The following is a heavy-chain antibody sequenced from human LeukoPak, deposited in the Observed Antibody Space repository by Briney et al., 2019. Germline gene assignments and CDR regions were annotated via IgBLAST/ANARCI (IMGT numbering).Heavy chain of an antibody. J-gene: IGHJ3*02. Sequence: GGSLRLSCAASGFTVSSNYMSWVRQAPGKGLEWVSVIYSGGSTYYADSVKGRFTISRDNSKNTLYLQMNSLRAEDTAVYYCARFYRATLDAFDIWGQGIMVTVSS. CDR1: GFTVSSNY. V-gene: IGHV3-53*01. CDR2: IYSGGST. D-gene: IGHD5-12*01. CDR3: ARFYRATLDAFDI.